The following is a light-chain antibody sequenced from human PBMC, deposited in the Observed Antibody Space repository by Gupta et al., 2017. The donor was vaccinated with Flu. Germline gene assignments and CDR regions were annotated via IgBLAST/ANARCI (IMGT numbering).Light chain of an antibody. CDR3: QQYNNWPRT. V-gene: IGKV3-15*01. J-gene: IGKJ1*01. CDR1: QSVSSN. CDR2: GAS. Sequence: EIAMTQSPATLSVPPGERATLSCRASQSVSSNLAWYQQKPGQAPRLLIYGASTRATGIPARFSGSGSGTEFTLTISSLQSEDFAVYYCQQYNNWPRTFGQRTKVEIK.